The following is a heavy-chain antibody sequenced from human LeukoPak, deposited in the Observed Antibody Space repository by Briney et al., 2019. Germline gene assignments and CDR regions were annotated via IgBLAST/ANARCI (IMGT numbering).Heavy chain of an antibody. V-gene: IGHV3-33*01. CDR3: ARGPSSYSNYEILYYWYFDL. CDR1: GFTFSSYG. D-gene: IGHD4-11*01. J-gene: IGHJ2*01. Sequence: PGGSLRLSCAASGFTFSSYGMHWVRQAPGKGLEWVAVIWYDGSNKYYADSVKGRFTISRDNSKNTLYLQMNSLRAEDTAVYYCARGPSSYSNYEILYYWYFDLWGRGTLVTVSS. CDR2: IWYDGSNK.